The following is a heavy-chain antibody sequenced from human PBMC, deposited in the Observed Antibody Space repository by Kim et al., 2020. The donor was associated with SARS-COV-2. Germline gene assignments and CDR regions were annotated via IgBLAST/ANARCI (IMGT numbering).Heavy chain of an antibody. Sequence: GQFTISRDNSKNTLYLQMNSLRAEDTAVYYCARDLEDILTGYSARGGFDPWGQGTLVTVSS. J-gene: IGHJ5*02. V-gene: IGHV3-30*07. D-gene: IGHD3-9*01. CDR3: ARDLEDILTGYSARGGFDP.